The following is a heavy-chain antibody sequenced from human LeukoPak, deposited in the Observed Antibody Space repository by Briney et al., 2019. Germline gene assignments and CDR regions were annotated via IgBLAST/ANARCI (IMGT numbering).Heavy chain of an antibody. CDR1: GGTFSSYT. D-gene: IGHD1-26*01. CDR3: ARAGSYSAEYFQH. J-gene: IGHJ1*01. V-gene: IGHV1-69*02. Sequence: ASVKVSCKASGGTFSSYTISWVRQAPGQGLEWMGRIIPILGIANYAQKFQGRVTMTRDTSISTAYMELSRLRSDDTAVYYCARAGSYSAEYFQHWGQGTLVTVSS. CDR2: IIPILGIA.